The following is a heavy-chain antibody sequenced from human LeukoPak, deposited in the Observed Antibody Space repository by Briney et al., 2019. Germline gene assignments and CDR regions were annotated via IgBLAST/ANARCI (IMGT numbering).Heavy chain of an antibody. CDR3: AGSSPYGYFDY. CDR1: GFTFRGHE. Sequence: GGSLRLSCAASGFTFRGHELNWVCQAPGKGLEWVSYIGTSGRTIYYADSVKGRFTISRDNAKNSLFLQMNTLRAEDTAVYYCAGSSPYGYFDYWGQGTLVTVSS. J-gene: IGHJ4*02. D-gene: IGHD3-10*01. V-gene: IGHV3-48*03. CDR2: IGTSGRTI.